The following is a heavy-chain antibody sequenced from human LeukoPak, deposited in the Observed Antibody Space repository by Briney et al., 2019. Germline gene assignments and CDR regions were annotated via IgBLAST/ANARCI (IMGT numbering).Heavy chain of an antibody. CDR1: GYTXTDYY. J-gene: IGHJ4*02. CDR2: INPDTGVT. Sequence: ASVKVSCKASGYTXTDYYMHWVRQAPGQGLEWIGWINPDTGVTNCAQKFQGRVTMTRDTSITTAYMELSRLTSDDSAVYYCARDGALDYWGQGTLVTVSS. CDR3: ARDGALDY. D-gene: IGHD3-16*01. V-gene: IGHV1-2*02.